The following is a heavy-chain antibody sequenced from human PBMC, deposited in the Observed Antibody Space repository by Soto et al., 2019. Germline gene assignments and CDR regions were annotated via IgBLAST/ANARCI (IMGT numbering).Heavy chain of an antibody. D-gene: IGHD1-26*01. CDR2: IRSKANSYAT. Sequence: GGSLRLSCAASGFTFSGSAMHWVRQASGKGLEWVGRIRSKANSYATAYAASVKGRFTISRDDSKNTAYLQMNSLKTEDTAVYYGGRAPPHYLDLGGGGTLVTV. CDR3: GRAPPHYLDL. CDR1: GFTFSGSA. J-gene: IGHJ2*01. V-gene: IGHV3-73*01.